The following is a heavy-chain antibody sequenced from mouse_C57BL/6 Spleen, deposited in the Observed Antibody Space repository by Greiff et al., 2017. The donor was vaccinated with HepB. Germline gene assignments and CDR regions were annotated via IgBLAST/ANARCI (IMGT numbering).Heavy chain of an antibody. CDR1: GFTFSSYA. CDR3: TRGDGSPRAIDY. Sequence: EVKLVESGEGLVKPGGSLKLSCAASGFTFSSYAMSWVRQTPEKRLEWVAYISSGGDYIYYADTVKGRFTISRDNARNTLYLQMSSLKSEDTAMYYCTRGDGSPRAIDYWGQGTSVTVSS. V-gene: IGHV5-9-1*02. CDR2: ISSGGDYI. D-gene: IGHD1-1*01. J-gene: IGHJ4*01.